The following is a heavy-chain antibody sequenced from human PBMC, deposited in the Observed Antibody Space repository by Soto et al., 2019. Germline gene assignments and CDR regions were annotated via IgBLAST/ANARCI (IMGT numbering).Heavy chain of an antibody. CDR3: AKDRYCSGGSCYPENDDYYYYGMDV. CDR1: GFTFSSYS. Sequence: GGSLRLSCAASGFTFSSYSMNWVRQAPGKGLEWVSSISSSSSYIYYADSVKGRFTISRDNAKNSLYLQMNSLRAEDTAVYYCAKDRYCSGGSCYPENDDYYYYGMDVWGQGTTVTVSS. J-gene: IGHJ6*02. CDR2: ISSSSSYI. V-gene: IGHV3-21*04. D-gene: IGHD2-15*01.